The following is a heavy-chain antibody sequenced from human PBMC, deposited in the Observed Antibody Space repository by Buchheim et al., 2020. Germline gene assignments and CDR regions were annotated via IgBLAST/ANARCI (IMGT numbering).Heavy chain of an antibody. D-gene: IGHD6-19*01. CDR2: ISSSSSTT. CDR1: GFTFSSYS. J-gene: IGHJ4*02. V-gene: IGHV3-48*01. CDR3: ASKWIGSSGWYFDY. Sequence: EVQLVESGGGLVQPGGSLRLSCAASGFTFSSYSMNWVRQAPGKGLEWVSYISSSSSTTYYADSVKGRFTIYRDNSKKPLHVQMNSLRAEDTAVYYCASKWIGSSGWYFDYWGQGTL.